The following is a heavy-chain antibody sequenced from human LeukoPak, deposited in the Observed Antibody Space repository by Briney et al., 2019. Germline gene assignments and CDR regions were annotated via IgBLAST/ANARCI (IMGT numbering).Heavy chain of an antibody. CDR2: IHSDGSST. Sequence: TGGSLRLSCAASGFTFSNYWMHWVRQAPGKGLVWVSRIHSDGSSTTYADSVKGRFTVSRDNAKNTLYLQMNSLRADDTAVYYCTTLTVASNFDYWGQGTLVTVSS. V-gene: IGHV3-74*01. CDR1: GFTFSNYW. J-gene: IGHJ4*02. D-gene: IGHD6-19*01. CDR3: TTLTVASNFDY.